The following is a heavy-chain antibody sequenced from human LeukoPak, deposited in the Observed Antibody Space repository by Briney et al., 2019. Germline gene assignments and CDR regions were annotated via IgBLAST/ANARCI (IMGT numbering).Heavy chain of an antibody. V-gene: IGHV3-30*02. J-gene: IGHJ4*02. D-gene: IGHD5-18*01. Sequence: GGSLRLSCAASEFTFSNYDMHWVRQAPGKGLEWVAFIRYDGNNKYYADSVKGRFTISRDNAKNTLYLQMNSLRVEDTAVYYCARGGYSSAPGQFDCWGQGTLVTVSP. CDR2: IRYDGNNK. CDR3: ARGGYSSAPGQFDC. CDR1: EFTFSNYD.